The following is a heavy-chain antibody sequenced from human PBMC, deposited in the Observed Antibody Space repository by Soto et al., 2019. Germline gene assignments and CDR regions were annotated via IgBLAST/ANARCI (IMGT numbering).Heavy chain of an antibody. V-gene: IGHV1-18*01. CDR2: ISTYSGTR. D-gene: IGHD2-2*01. CDR3: AGDPNTSRFDY. CDR1: GNTFNNHA. J-gene: IGHJ4*02. Sequence: ASVKVSCKASGNTFNNHAVSWLRQAPGQGLEWMGWISTYSGTRNYARKFQDRVTMSSDTSTSTVYMELRSPTSNDTAIYYCAGDPNTSRFDYWGQGTPVTVSS.